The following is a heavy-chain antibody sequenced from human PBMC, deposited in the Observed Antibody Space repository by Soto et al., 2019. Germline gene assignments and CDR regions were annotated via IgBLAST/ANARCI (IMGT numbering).Heavy chain of an antibody. CDR3: PRVPVTSYYYGMHV. J-gene: IGHJ6*02. CDR2: IYYSGST. V-gene: IGHV4-30-4*01. CDR1: GGSISSGDYY. D-gene: IGHD4-4*01. Sequence: PSETLSLTCTVSGGSISSGDYYWSWIRQPPGKGLKWIGYIYYSGSTYYNPSLKSRVTISVDTSKNQFSLKLSSVTAADTAVYYCPRVPVTSYYYGMHVWGQGTTVTVSS.